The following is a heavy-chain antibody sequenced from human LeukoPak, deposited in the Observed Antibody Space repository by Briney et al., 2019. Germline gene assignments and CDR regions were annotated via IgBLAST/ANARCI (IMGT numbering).Heavy chain of an antibody. CDR3: ARAEKATIFDY. D-gene: IGHD5-24*01. V-gene: IGHV3-53*01. CDR1: GFTVSSNY. CDR2: IYSGGST. Sequence: GGSLRLSCAASGFTVSSNYMSWVRQAPGRGLEWVSVIYSGGSTYYADSVKGRFTISRDNSKNTLYLQMNSLRAEDTAVYYCARAEKATIFDYWGQGTLVTVSS. J-gene: IGHJ4*02.